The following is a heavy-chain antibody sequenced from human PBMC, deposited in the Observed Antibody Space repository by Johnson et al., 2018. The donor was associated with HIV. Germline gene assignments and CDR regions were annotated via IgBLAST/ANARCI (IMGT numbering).Heavy chain of an antibody. CDR3: VRDDGSDYEAFDI. D-gene: IGHD2-21*01. CDR2: IKQDGSEK. CDR1: GFTFTNFW. Sequence: VHLVESGGGLVQPGGSLRLSCAASGFTFTNFWMSWVRQAPGKGLEWVADIKQDGSEKYYLDPVKGRFTISRDNARKSLYLQMNNLRAEDTAVYYCVRDDGSDYEAFDIWGQGTMVTVSS. V-gene: IGHV3-7*05. J-gene: IGHJ3*02.